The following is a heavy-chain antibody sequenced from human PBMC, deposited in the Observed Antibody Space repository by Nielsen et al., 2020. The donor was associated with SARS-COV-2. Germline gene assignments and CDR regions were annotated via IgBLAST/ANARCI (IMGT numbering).Heavy chain of an antibody. J-gene: IGHJ6*02. CDR3: ATGAAAGTGNYYYGMDV. CDR2: ISWNSGSI. V-gene: IGHV3-9*01. D-gene: IGHD6-13*01. CDR1: GFIFDDYA. Sequence: GGSLRLSCAASGFIFDDYAMHWVRQAPGKGLEWVSGISWNSGSIGYADSVKGRFTISRDNAKNSLYLQMNSLRAEDTALYYCATGAAAGTGNYYYGMDVWGQGTTVTVSS.